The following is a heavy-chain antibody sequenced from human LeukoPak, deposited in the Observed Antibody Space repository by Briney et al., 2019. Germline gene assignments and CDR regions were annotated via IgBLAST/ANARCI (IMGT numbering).Heavy chain of an antibody. Sequence: GGALRLSCAASGCSFSSYGMRWVGQAPGKGGEGVAAISVSGGSTYYADSVKGRFTISRDNSKNTLYLQMNSLTAEDTAVYYCAYGVSYFDYWGQGTLVTVSS. CDR2: ISVSGGST. V-gene: IGHV3-23*01. J-gene: IGHJ4*02. D-gene: IGHD4-17*01. CDR1: GCSFSSYG. CDR3: AYGVSYFDY.